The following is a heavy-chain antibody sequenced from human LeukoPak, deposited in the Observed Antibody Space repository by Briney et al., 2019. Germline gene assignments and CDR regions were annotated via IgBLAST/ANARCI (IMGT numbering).Heavy chain of an antibody. CDR3: ASYCSGGSCWGYSFDY. CDR1: GGSISSSSYY. V-gene: IGHV4-39*01. Sequence: SESLSLTCTVSGGSISSSSYYWGWIRQPPGKGLEWIGSIYYSGSTYYNPSLKSRVAISVDTSKNQFSLKLSSVTAADTAVYYCASYCSGGSCWGYSFDYWGQGTLVTVPS. J-gene: IGHJ4*02. CDR2: IYYSGST. D-gene: IGHD2-15*01.